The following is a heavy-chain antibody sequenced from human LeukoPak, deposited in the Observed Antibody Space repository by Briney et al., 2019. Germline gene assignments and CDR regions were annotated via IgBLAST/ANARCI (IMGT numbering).Heavy chain of an antibody. CDR1: GDSSSIYY. CDR3: ASHSGTWGYLDV. J-gene: IGHJ4*02. V-gene: IGHV4-4*09. Sequence: PSETLSLTCTVSGDSSSIYYWSWFRQPPGKGLEWLGYIHTSGSTTYNPSLRGGVAISLDTSTNQFSLRLSSAPAADSAVYYCASHSGTWGYLDVWGQGALVTVSS. D-gene: IGHD3-22*01. CDR2: IHTSGST.